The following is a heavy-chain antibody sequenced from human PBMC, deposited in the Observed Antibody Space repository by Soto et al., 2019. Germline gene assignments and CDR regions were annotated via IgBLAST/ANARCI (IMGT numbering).Heavy chain of an antibody. CDR3: ARNKFFYGSGSYAFDI. J-gene: IGHJ3*02. D-gene: IGHD3-10*01. V-gene: IGHV3-21*01. Sequence: GGSLRLSCAASGFTFSSYSMNWVRQAPGKGLEWVSSISSSSSYIYYADSVKGRFTISRDNAKNSLYLQMNSLRAEDTAVYYCARNKFFYGSGSYAFDIWGQGTMVTVSS. CDR2: ISSSSSYI. CDR1: GFTFSSYS.